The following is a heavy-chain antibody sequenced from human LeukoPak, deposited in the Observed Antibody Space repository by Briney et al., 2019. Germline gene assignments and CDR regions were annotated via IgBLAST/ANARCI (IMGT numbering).Heavy chain of an antibody. J-gene: IGHJ4*02. D-gene: IGHD5-24*01. CDR1: GYTFTDSY. Sequence: ASVKVSCKASGYTFTDSYVHWVRQAPGQVLEWMGLIDPDGGNTNYAQNFQGRVTLTRDTSTSTLYMELSSLRSEDKAIYYCAIRDGHTDHWGQGTLVTVSS. CDR2: IDPDGGNT. CDR3: AIRDGHTDH. V-gene: IGHV1-46*01.